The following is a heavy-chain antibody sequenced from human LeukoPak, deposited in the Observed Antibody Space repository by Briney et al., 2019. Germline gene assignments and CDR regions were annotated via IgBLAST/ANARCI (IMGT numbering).Heavy chain of an antibody. D-gene: IGHD5-18*01. CDR3: AIGSRRYKPVDY. Sequence: PGGSLRLSCAASGFTFSSYAMSWVRQAPGKGLEWVSAIRGSGGSTYYADSVKGRFTVSRDNSKNTLYLQMNSLRAGDTAVYYCAIGSRRYKPVDYWGQGTLVTVSS. CDR1: GFTFSSYA. V-gene: IGHV3-23*01. CDR2: IRGSGGST. J-gene: IGHJ4*02.